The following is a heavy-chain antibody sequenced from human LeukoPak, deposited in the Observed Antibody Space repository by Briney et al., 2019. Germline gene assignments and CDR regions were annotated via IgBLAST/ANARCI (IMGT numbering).Heavy chain of an antibody. CDR1: GFTFSTYW. Sequence: PGGSLRLSCAASGFTFSTYWMGWVRQAPGKGLEWAANIKQDGSEKYYLDSVKGRFTISRDNAKNSLYLQMNSLRAEDTAVYFCTREAAAGIDYWGQGTLITVSS. CDR3: TREAAAGIDY. CDR2: IKQDGSEK. V-gene: IGHV3-7*01. J-gene: IGHJ4*02. D-gene: IGHD6-13*01.